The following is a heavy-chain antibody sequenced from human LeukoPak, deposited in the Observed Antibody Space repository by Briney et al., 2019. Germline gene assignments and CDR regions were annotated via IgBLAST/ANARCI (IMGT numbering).Heavy chain of an antibody. CDR3: ARTTTVTAYYFDS. D-gene: IGHD4-17*01. J-gene: IGHJ4*02. CDR1: GASISTDGYY. V-gene: IGHV4-31*03. Sequence: SETLSLTCNVSGASISTDGYYWSWIRQHPGKGLEWIGYIYHSGFTYDNPSLKSRLAIPVDTSKNQFSLKLNSVTVADTAVYYCARTTTVTAYYFDSWGQGILVTVSS. CDR2: IYHSGFT.